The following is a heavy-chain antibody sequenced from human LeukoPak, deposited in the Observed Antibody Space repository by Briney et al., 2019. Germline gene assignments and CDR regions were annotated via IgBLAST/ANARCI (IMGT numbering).Heavy chain of an antibody. CDR3: AKDLRGYSYGLYFDY. CDR2: LSYDGSNE. Sequence: GGSLRLSCAASGFTFSNYGMHWVRQAPGKGLEWVAVLSYDGSNEYYADSVKGRFTISRDNSKNTLYLQMNSLRAEDTAVYYCAKDLRGYSYGLYFDYWGQGTLVTVSS. J-gene: IGHJ4*02. CDR1: GFTFSNYG. V-gene: IGHV3-30*18. D-gene: IGHD5-18*01.